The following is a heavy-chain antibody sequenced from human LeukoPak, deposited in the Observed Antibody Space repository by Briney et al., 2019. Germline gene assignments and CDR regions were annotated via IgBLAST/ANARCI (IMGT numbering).Heavy chain of an antibody. Sequence: ASVKVSCKASGYTFTSYDINWVRQATGQGLEWMGWMNPNSGNTGYAQKFQGRVTITADKSTSTAYMELSSLRSEDTAVYYCARTLTMVTTDKLGVYYYYMDVWGKGTTVTVSS. CDR2: MNPNSGNT. CDR1: GYTFTSYD. V-gene: IGHV1-8*03. CDR3: ARTLTMVTTDKLGVYYYYMDV. D-gene: IGHD4-17*01. J-gene: IGHJ6*03.